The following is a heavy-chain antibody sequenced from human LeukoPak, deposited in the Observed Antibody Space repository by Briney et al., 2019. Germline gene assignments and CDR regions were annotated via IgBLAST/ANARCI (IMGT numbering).Heavy chain of an antibody. Sequence: EWMGIIYPGDSDTRYSPSFQGQVTISAVKSISTAYLQWSSLKASDTAMYYCARGAAVKYYYYGMDVWGQGTTVTVSS. J-gene: IGHJ6*02. CDR3: ARGAAVKYYYYGMDV. V-gene: IGHV5-51*01. CDR2: IYPGDSDT. D-gene: IGHD6-13*01.